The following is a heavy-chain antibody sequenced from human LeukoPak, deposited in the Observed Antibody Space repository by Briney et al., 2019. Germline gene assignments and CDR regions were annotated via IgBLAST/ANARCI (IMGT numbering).Heavy chain of an antibody. CDR3: AGDRNSDWYSPLDY. CDR2: IWYDGSIA. V-gene: IGHV3-33*01. D-gene: IGHD6-19*01. J-gene: IGHJ4*02. CDR1: GFTFSSYG. Sequence: GGSLRLSCAASGFTFSSYGMNWVRQAPGKGLEWVALIWYDGSIAYYADSMKGRFTISRDNSRNTVYMQMDSLRAEDTAIYYCAGDRNSDWYSPLDYWGQGSQVTVSP.